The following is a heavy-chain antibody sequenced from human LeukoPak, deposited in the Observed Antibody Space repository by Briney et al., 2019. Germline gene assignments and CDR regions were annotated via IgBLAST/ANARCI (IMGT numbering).Heavy chain of an antibody. J-gene: IGHJ2*01. CDR3: ARQGLEYQLLSYWYFDL. D-gene: IGHD2-2*01. Sequence: SSETLSLTCTVSGGSISSSSYYGGWIRQPPGKGLEWMGYIYTSGSTNYNPSLKSRVTISVNTSKNQFSLKLSSVTAADPAVYYCARQGLEYQLLSYWYFDLWGRGTLLTVSS. CDR2: IYTSGST. CDR1: GGSISSSSYY. V-gene: IGHV4-61*05.